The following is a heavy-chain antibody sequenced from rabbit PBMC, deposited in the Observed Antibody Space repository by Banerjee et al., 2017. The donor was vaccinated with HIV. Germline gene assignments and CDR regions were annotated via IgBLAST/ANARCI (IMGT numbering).Heavy chain of an antibody. J-gene: IGHJ4*01. CDR3: TRDAGSDAYIDCVFNL. V-gene: IGHV1S45*01. Sequence: QQQLEESGGGLVKPGGTLKLTCKASGIDFSRYYDMCWVHQAPGKGLEWIGCIYTGNDKTYYASCAKGRFTIAKTSSTTVTLQMTSLTVADTATYFCTRDAGSDAYIDCVFNLLGPGTLFTVS. CDR2: IYTGNDKT. CDR1: GIDFSRYYD. D-gene: IGHD4-2*01.